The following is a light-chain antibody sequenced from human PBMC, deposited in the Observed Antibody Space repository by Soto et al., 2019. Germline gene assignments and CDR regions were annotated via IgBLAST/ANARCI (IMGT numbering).Light chain of an antibody. CDR3: SSYTSATTYV. J-gene: IGLJ1*01. CDR2: DVS. CDR1: SSDVGAYNY. Sequence: QSVLTQPASVFGFPGQSITISCTGTSSDVGAYNYDSWYQQYPGEAPKVIIYDVSHRPAGVSNRFSGSKSGNTASLTISGLQTQDEADYYCSSYTSATTYVFGTGTKVTVL. V-gene: IGLV2-14*01.